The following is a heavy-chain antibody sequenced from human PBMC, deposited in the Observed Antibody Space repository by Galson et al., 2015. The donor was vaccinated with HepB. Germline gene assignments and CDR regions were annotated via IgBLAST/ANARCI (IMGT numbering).Heavy chain of an antibody. CDR2: IIPIFGTA. D-gene: IGHD3-10*01. CDR3: ARDYGSGSYDAFDI. Sequence: SVKVSCKASGGTFSSYAISWVRQAPGQGLEWMGGIIPIFGTANYAQKFQGRVTITADESTSTAYMELSSLRSEDTAVYYCARDYGSGSYDAFDIWGQGTMVTVSS. V-gene: IGHV1-69*13. CDR1: GGTFSSYA. J-gene: IGHJ3*02.